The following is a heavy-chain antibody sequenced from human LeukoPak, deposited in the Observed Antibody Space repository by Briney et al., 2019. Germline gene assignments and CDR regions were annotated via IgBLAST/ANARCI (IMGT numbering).Heavy chain of an antibody. J-gene: IGHJ4*02. CDR2: INQDESKK. Sequence: GGSLRLSCAASGFSFNNDWMCWVRQAPGKGLEWVANINQDESKKYYVDSVKGRFTISRDNAKNSLYLQMSSLRAEDTAVYYCARDHAYRTDYWGQGTLVTVSS. D-gene: IGHD2-2*01. CDR3: ARDHAYRTDY. CDR1: GFSFNNDW. V-gene: IGHV3-7*01.